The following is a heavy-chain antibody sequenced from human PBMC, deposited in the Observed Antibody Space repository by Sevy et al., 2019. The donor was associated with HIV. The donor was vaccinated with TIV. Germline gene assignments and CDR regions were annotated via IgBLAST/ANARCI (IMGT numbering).Heavy chain of an antibody. J-gene: IGHJ4*02. D-gene: IGHD6-13*01. CDR1: GFIFSTYG. V-gene: IGHV3-33*08. CDR2: IWYDGSSQ. Sequence: GGSLRLSCAASGFIFSTYGMHWVRQAPGKGLEWVALIWYDGSSQYYADSVQGRFTISRDNSKNTLDLQMNSLRAEDTAVCYCVSGASIAAAGNFAYWGQGTLVTVSS. CDR3: VSGASIAAAGNFAY.